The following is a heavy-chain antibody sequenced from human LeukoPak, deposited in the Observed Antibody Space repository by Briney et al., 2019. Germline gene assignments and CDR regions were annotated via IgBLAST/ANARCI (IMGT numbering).Heavy chain of an antibody. CDR3: ARRGASPRIIEDGLDV. V-gene: IGHV1-69*13. J-gene: IGHJ6*02. CDR1: GGTFSKDG. CDR2: LVPMFETP. Sequence: PGTSVKVSCKASGGTFSKDGFTWVRQAPGRGFEWMGGLVPMFETPNYPHEFRGRVTISADESTNMVYFELNTLTPEDTAIYYCARRGASPRIIEDGLDVWGQGTTVTVSS. D-gene: IGHD3-10*01.